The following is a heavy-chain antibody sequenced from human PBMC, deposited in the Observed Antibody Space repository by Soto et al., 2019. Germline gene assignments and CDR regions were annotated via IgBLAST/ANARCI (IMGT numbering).Heavy chain of an antibody. D-gene: IGHD6-25*01. J-gene: IGHJ4*02. V-gene: IGHV1-8*01. CDR2: MNPNNGNT. CDR3: ARRKERSDRVFFAY. Sequence: ASVKVSCKASGHTFSTYDINWVRQATGQGLEWMGWMNPNNGNTGYAQKFQGRVTMTRNTSISTAYLELSGLKYEDTAVYYCARRKERSDRVFFAYWGQGTLVAVST. CDR1: GHTFSTYD.